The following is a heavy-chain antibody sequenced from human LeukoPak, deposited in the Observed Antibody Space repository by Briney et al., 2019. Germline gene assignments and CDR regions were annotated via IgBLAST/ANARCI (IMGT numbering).Heavy chain of an antibody. CDR1: GLTFSSYA. D-gene: IGHD3-10*01. CDR3: AKRTLLWFGEPH. Sequence: GGSLRLSCAASGLTFSSYAMSWVRQAPGKGLEWVSAISGSGGSTYYADSVKGRFTISRDNSKNTLYLQMNSLRAEDTAVYYCAKRTLLWFGEPHWGQGTLVTVSS. V-gene: IGHV3-23*01. J-gene: IGHJ4*02. CDR2: ISGSGGST.